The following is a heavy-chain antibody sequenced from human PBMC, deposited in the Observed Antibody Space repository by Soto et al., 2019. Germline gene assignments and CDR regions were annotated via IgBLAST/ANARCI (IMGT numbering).Heavy chain of an antibody. CDR3: ARDKYSSSWYPNYYYYYGMDV. J-gene: IGHJ6*02. Sequence: ASVKVSCKASGYTFTSYGISWVRQAPGQGLEWMGWISAYNGNTNYAQKLQGRVTMTTDTSTSTAYMELRSLGSDDTAVYYCARDKYSSSWYPNYYYYYGMDVWGQGTTVTVSS. V-gene: IGHV1-18*01. D-gene: IGHD6-13*01. CDR2: ISAYNGNT. CDR1: GYTFTSYG.